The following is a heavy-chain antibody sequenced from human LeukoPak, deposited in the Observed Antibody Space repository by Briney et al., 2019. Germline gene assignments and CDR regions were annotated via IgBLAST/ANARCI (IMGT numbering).Heavy chain of an antibody. V-gene: IGHV1-2*02. CDR1: GYNFVGYY. CDR3: ARTREYSSSWYFPPFDP. D-gene: IGHD6-13*01. CDR2: INPNSGRT. Sequence: ASVKVSCKASGYNFVGYYIHWVRQAPGQGLEWMGWINPNSGRTNYAQNFQGRVTMTRDPSISTAYMELSGLTSNDTAVYYCARTREYSSSWYFPPFDPWGQGTLVTVSS. J-gene: IGHJ5*02.